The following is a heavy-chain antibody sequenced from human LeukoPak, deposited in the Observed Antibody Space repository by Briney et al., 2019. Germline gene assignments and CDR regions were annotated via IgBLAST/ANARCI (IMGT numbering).Heavy chain of an antibody. V-gene: IGHV3-7*01. CDR1: GFTFSHYW. CDR2: IKRDGSEK. CDR3: ATPPDYFDY. Sequence: GGSLRLSCAASGFTFSHYWMTWVRQAPGKGLEWVANIKRDGSEKYYVDSVKGRFTISRDNAKNSLYLQMNSLRAEDTAVYYCATPPDYFDYWGQGTLVTVSS. J-gene: IGHJ4*02.